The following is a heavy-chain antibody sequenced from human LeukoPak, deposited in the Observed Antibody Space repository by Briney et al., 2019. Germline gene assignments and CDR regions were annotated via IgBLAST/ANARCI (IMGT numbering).Heavy chain of an antibody. J-gene: IGHJ4*02. Sequence: ASVKVSCKASGYTFTDYYMHWVRQPPGQGLKWMGWINPKSGGRSYAQRFQGRVTMTRDTSISTAYMELSRLRSDDTAVYYCATGERLVPAAMWFDYWGQGTLVTVSS. D-gene: IGHD2-2*01. V-gene: IGHV1-2*02. CDR3: ATGERLVPAAMWFDY. CDR1: GYTFTDYY. CDR2: INPKSGGR.